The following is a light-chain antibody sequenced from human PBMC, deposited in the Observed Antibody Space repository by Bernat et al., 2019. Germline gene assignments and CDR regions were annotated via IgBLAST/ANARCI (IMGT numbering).Light chain of an antibody. J-gene: IGLJ1*01. CDR1: SSDIGSYNY. CDR3: SSCTRSSTYV. V-gene: IGLV2-14*03. Sequence: QSALTLPASVSGSPGQSITISCTGTSSDIGSYNYVPWYQQHPGKAPNLLIYAVANRPSGVSNRFPASKSGNAASLTISGLQAEDEADYYCSSCTRSSTYVVGTGTKVTVL. CDR2: AVA.